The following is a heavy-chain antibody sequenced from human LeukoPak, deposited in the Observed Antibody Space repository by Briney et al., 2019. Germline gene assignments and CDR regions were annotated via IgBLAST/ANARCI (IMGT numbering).Heavy chain of an antibody. D-gene: IGHD3-22*01. Sequence: GVPLQISCQGSGYSFTSYWISWVRQMPGKGLEWMGRIDPSDSYTNYSPSFQGHVTISADKSISTAYLQWSSLKASDTAMYYCARLERDYYDSSGPRDGAFDIWGQGTMVTVSS. CDR2: IDPSDSYT. CDR3: ARLERDYYDSSGPRDGAFDI. V-gene: IGHV5-10-1*01. J-gene: IGHJ3*02. CDR1: GYSFTSYW.